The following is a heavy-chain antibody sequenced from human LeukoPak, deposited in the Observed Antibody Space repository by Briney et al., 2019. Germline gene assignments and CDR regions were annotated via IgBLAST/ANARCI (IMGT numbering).Heavy chain of an antibody. Sequence: SETLSLTCSVSGGSISSGGYYWSWIRQPPGKGLEWIGYIYYSGSTNYNPSLKSRVTISVDTSKNQFSLKLSSVTAADTAVYYCARLPTKAGYSSGWPVVYWGQGTLVTVSS. CDR3: ARLPTKAGYSSGWPVVY. J-gene: IGHJ4*02. CDR2: IYYSGST. CDR1: GGSISSGGYY. V-gene: IGHV4-61*08. D-gene: IGHD6-19*01.